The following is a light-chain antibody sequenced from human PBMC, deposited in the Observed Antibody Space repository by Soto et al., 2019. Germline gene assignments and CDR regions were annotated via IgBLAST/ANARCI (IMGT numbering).Light chain of an antibody. V-gene: IGLV1-40*01. Sequence: QSVLTQPPPVSGAPGQRVTISCTGSSSNIGAGYDVNWYQQLPETAPKLLIFGDSNRPSGVPDRFSGSKSRTSASLVITGLQADDEADYYCQSNDNGLSGSDVFGTGTKVTVL. CDR1: SSNIGAGYD. J-gene: IGLJ1*01. CDR3: QSNDNGLSGSDV. CDR2: GDS.